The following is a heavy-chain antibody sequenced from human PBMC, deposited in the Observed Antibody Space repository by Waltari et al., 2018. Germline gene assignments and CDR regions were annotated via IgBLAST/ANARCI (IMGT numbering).Heavy chain of an antibody. V-gene: IGHV4-34*01. CDR1: GGSFSGYY. J-gene: IGHJ4*02. Sequence: QVQLQQWGAGLLKPSETLSLTCAVYGGSFSGYYWSWIRPPPGKGLEWSGEINHSRSTNYNPSLKSRVTISVDTSKNQFSLKLSSVTAADTAVYYCARGSTVRFWSGYVDYWGQGTLVTVSS. CDR2: INHSRST. CDR3: ARGSTVRFWSGYVDY. D-gene: IGHD3-3*01.